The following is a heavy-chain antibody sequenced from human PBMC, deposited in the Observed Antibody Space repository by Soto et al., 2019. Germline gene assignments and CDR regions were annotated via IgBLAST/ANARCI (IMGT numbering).Heavy chain of an antibody. Sequence: SETLSLTCTVSGGSISSYYWSWIRQPPGKGLEWIGYIYYSGSTNHNPSLKSRVTISVDTSKNQFSLKLSSVTAADTAVYYCARTPQYYYVSSAYYQYWGQGTLVTVSS. D-gene: IGHD3-22*01. V-gene: IGHV4-59*01. CDR1: GGSISSYY. CDR2: IYYSGST. CDR3: ARTPQYYYVSSAYYQY. J-gene: IGHJ4*02.